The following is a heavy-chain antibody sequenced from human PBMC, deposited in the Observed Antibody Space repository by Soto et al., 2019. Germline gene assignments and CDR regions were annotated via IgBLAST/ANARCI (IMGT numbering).Heavy chain of an antibody. D-gene: IGHD3-22*01. J-gene: IGHJ1*01. CDR2: ISGSGGST. Sequence: GGSLRLSCAASGFTFSSYAMSWVRQAPGKGLEWVSAISGSGGSTYYADSVKGRFTISRDNSKNTLYLQMNSLRAEDTAVYYCAKYEFPTLIVVATVGFQHWGQGTLVTVSS. V-gene: IGHV3-23*01. CDR3: AKYEFPTLIVVATVGFQH. CDR1: GFTFSSYA.